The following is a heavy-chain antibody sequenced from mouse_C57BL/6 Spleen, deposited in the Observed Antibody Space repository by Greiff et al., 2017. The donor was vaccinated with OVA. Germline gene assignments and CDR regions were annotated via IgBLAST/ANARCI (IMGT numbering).Heavy chain of an antibody. D-gene: IGHD1-1*01. CDR2: IHPSDSDT. Sequence: VQLQQPGAELVKPGASVKVSCKASGYTFTSYWMHWVKQRPGQGLEWIGRIHPSDSDTNYNQKFKGKATLTVDKSSSTAYMQLSSLTSEDSAVDYCAMDYYGSSYWYFDVWGTGTTVTVSS. J-gene: IGHJ1*03. V-gene: IGHV1-74*01. CDR3: AMDYYGSSYWYFDV. CDR1: GYTFTSYW.